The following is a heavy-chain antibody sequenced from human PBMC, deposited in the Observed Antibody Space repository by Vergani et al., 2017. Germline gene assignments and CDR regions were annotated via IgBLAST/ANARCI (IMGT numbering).Heavy chain of an antibody. CDR3: ARLSDYRCDAFDI. Sequence: QVQLQESGPGLVKPSETLSLTCTVSGGSISSYYWSWIRQPPGKGLEWIGYIYYSGSTNYNPSLKSRVTISVDTSKNQFSLKLSSVTAADTAVYYCARLSDYRCDAFDIWGQGTMVTVSS. V-gene: IGHV4-59*08. CDR1: GGSISSYY. CDR2: IYYSGST. D-gene: IGHD1-26*01. J-gene: IGHJ3*02.